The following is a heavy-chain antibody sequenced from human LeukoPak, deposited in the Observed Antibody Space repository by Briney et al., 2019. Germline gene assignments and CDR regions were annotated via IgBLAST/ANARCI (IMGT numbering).Heavy chain of an antibody. J-gene: IGHJ4*01. CDR1: DGSMGTYY. CDR2: IYYSGST. V-gene: IGHV4-59*08. D-gene: IGHD2-2*01. Sequence: PSETLSLTCSVSDGSMGTYYWGWIRQPPGKRLEWIGYIYYSGSTTYNPSLKSRVTVSVDTSKNQFSLQLTSMTAADTAVYYCARGRLGRQDASFFDSWGHGTLVTVSS. CDR3: ARGRLGRQDASFFDS.